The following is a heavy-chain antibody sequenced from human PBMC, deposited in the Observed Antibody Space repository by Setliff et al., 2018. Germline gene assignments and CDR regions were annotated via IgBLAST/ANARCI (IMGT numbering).Heavy chain of an antibody. J-gene: IGHJ6*03. CDR2: INHSGST. CDR3: ARDNVDTAMGLSYYYYYYMDV. CDR1: GGSFSGYY. D-gene: IGHD5-18*01. V-gene: IGHV4-34*01. Sequence: PSETLSLTCAVYGGSFSGYYWDWIRQPPGKGLEWIGEINHSGSTNYNPSLKSRVTISVDTSKNQFSLRLSSVTAADTAVYYCARDNVDTAMGLSYYYYYYMDVCGKGTTVTVSS.